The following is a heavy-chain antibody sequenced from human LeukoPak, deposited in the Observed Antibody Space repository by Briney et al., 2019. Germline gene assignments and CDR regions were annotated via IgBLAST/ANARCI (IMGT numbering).Heavy chain of an antibody. V-gene: IGHV3-30*18. J-gene: IGHJ6*02. CDR2: ISYDGSNK. CDR3: AKGAGYYHTLYYYYYCMDV. CDR1: GFTFSSYG. Sequence: GGSLRLSCAASGFTFSSYGMHWVRQAPGKGLEWVAVISYDGSNKYYADSVKGRFTISRDNSKNTLYLQMNSLRAEGTAVYYCAKGAGYYHTLYYYYYCMDVWGQGTTVTVSS. D-gene: IGHD3-22*01.